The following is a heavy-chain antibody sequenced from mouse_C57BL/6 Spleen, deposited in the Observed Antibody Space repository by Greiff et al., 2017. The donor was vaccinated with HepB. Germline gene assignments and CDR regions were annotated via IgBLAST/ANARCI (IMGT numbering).Heavy chain of an antibody. CDR2: IYPGDGDT. Sequence: QVQLLQSGAELVKPGASVKISCKASGYAFSSYWMNWVKQRPGKGLEWIGQIYPGDGDTNYNGKFKGKATLTADKSASTAYMQLSSLTSEYSAVYCCARSTGAYIDYWGQGTTLTVSS. CDR3: ARSTGAYIDY. J-gene: IGHJ2*01. V-gene: IGHV1-80*01. CDR1: GYAFSSYW.